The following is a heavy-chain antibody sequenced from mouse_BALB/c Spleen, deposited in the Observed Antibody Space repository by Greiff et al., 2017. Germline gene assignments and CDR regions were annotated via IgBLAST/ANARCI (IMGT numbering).Heavy chain of an antibody. CDR1: GFSLSTYGIG. CDR2: IWWNDNK. V-gene: IGHV8-11*01. J-gene: IGHJ4*01. Sequence: QVTLKESGPGILQPSQTLSLTCSFSGFSLSTYGIGVGWIRQPSGKGLEWLAHIWWNDNKYYNTALKSRLTISKDTSNTQGFLKIASVDTADTATYYCARIAGYAMDDWGQGTSVTVSS. CDR3: ARIAGYAMDD.